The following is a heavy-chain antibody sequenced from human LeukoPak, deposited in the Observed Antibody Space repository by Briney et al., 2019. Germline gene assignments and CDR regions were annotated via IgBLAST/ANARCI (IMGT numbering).Heavy chain of an antibody. CDR2: ISGSGGST. D-gene: IGHD6-19*01. V-gene: IGHV3-23*01. J-gene: IGHJ4*02. CDR1: GFTFSSYA. CDR3: AKDLSRGWDYFDY. Sequence: GGSLRLSCAASGFTFSSYAMSRVRQAPGKGLEWVSAISGSGGSTYYADSVKGRFTISRDNSKNTLYLQMNSLRAEDTAVYYCAKDLSRGWDYFDYWGQGTLVTVSS.